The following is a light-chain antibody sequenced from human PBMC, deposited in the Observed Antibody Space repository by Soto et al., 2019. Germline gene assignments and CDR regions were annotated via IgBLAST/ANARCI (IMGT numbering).Light chain of an antibody. CDR3: QQYASSPYT. CDR2: GAS. J-gene: IGKJ2*01. CDR1: QSVSNNY. V-gene: IGKV3-20*01. Sequence: EIVMRQSPATLSVSPGERATLSCRASQSVSNNYLAWYQQKPGQAPRLLIYGASRRATGIPDRFSGRESGTDFTLTITTLEPEDSAVYFCQQYASSPYTFGQGTKVDIK.